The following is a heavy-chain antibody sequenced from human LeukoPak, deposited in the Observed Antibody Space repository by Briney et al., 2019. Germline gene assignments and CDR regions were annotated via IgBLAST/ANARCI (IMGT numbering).Heavy chain of an antibody. Sequence: GGSLRLSCAGSGFTFDDYAMHWVRQTPGKGLEWVSGISWNSGNIAYADFVGGRFTISRDNAKNSLSLQMNSLSDEDAAVYYCAKDAYGGATFFYYMDVWGKGTTVTVSS. CDR2: ISWNSGNI. J-gene: IGHJ6*03. D-gene: IGHD2/OR15-2a*01. V-gene: IGHV3-9*01. CDR3: AKDAYGGATFFYYMDV. CDR1: GFTFDDYA.